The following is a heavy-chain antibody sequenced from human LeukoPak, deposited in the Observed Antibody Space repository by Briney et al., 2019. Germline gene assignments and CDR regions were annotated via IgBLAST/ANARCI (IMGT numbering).Heavy chain of an antibody. CDR1: GGSFSGYY. CDR2: INHSGST. J-gene: IGHJ3*02. CDR3: ARNYYDSSGYYYGAFDI. Sequence: SETLSLTCAVYGGSFSGYYWSRIRQPPGKGLEWIGEINHSGSTNYNPSLKSRVTISVDTSKNQVSLKLSSVTAADTAMYYCARNYYDSSGYYYGAFDIWGQGTMVTVSS. D-gene: IGHD3-22*01. V-gene: IGHV4-34*01.